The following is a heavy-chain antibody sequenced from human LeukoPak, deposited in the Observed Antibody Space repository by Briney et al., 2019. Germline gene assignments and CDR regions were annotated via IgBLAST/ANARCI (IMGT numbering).Heavy chain of an antibody. CDR2: FDPEDGET. D-gene: IGHD1-26*01. CDR3: TTHIYYGSYFDF. Sequence: ASVQVSFKGTVYTLIALSMDSVGQAPGKGLEWMGGFDPEDGETIYPQKFQGRVTMTEDTSTDTAYMELSSLRSEDTAVYYGTTHIYYGSYFDFWGQGTLATVSS. CDR1: VYTLIALS. J-gene: IGHJ4*02. V-gene: IGHV1-24*01.